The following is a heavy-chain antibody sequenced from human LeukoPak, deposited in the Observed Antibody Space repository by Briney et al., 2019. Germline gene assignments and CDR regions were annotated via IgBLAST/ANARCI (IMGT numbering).Heavy chain of an antibody. CDR1: GYTFTSYG. CDR3: ASCHCTYGVCYGECEYFQD. J-gene: IGHJ1*01. D-gene: IGHD2-8*01. V-gene: IGHV1-18*01. Sequence: ASVKVSCKASGYTFTSYGIVWVRQAPGQGLEWMGWISAYTGKTNFARDLQGRVTLTTDKSTSTAYMELRSLRSDDTAVYYCASCHCTYGVCYGECEYFQDWGQGTLVTVSS. CDR2: ISAYTGKT.